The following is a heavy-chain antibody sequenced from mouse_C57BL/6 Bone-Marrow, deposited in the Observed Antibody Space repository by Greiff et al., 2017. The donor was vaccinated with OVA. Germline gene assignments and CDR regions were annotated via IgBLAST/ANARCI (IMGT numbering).Heavy chain of an antibody. V-gene: IGHV1-72*01. Sequence: QVQLQQPGAELVKPGASVKLSCKASGYTFTSYWMHWVKQRPGRGLEWIGRIDPNSGGTKYTEKFKSKATLTVDKPASTAYMPLSSLTSEDSAVYYCARGVTVFDYWGQGTTLTVSS. J-gene: IGHJ2*01. CDR2: IDPNSGGT. CDR3: ARGVTVFDY. D-gene: IGHD2-1*01. CDR1: GYTFTSYW.